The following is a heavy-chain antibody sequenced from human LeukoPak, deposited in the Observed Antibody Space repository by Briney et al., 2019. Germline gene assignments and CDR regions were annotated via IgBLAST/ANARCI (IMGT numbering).Heavy chain of an antibody. CDR3: ARETDSTLFDY. Sequence: GGSLRLSCAASGFTFTIYEMNWVHQAPGKGLEWVSYISSNGITIYYADSVRGRFTVSRDNAKNSLYLQMNSLRAEDTAIYYCARETDSTLFDYWGQGTLVTVSS. CDR1: GFTFTIYE. V-gene: IGHV3-48*03. CDR2: ISSNGITI. D-gene: IGHD2/OR15-2a*01. J-gene: IGHJ4*02.